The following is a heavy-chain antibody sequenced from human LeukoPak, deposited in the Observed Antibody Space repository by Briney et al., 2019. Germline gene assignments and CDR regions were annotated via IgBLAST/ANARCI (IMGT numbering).Heavy chain of an antibody. V-gene: IGHV3-23*01. CDR2: ISGSGGST. CDR3: AKDGPLPRPTGIDY. D-gene: IGHD3-10*01. J-gene: IGHJ4*02. CDR1: GFSFSTYS. Sequence: GGSLRLSCAASGFSFSTYSMNWVRQAPGKGLEWVSAISGSGGSTYYADSVKGRFTISRDNSKNTLYLQMNSLRAEDTAVYYCAKDGPLPRPTGIDYWGQGTLVTVSS.